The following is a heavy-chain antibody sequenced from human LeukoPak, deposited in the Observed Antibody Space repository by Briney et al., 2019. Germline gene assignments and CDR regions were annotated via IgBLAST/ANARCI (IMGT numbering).Heavy chain of an antibody. V-gene: IGHV3-15*01. CDR3: TTDLGTYYHGSQRLIPIDY. J-gene: IGHJ4*02. CDR1: GFAFTNAW. Sequence: GGSLRLSCVDSGFAFTNAWMGWVRQAPGKGLEWIGRIKSKTDGETTNYAEPVRGRFTISRDDSKSAVYLQMNSLKIEDTAVYYCTTDLGTYYHGSQRLIPIDYWGQGTLVTVSS. CDR2: IKSKTDGETT. D-gene: IGHD3-10*01.